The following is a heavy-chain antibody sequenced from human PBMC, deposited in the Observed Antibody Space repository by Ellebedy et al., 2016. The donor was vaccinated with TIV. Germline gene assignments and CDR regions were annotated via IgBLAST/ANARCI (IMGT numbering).Heavy chain of an antibody. CDR2: IFASGST. V-gene: IGHV4-4*07. Sequence: MPSETLSLTCSVSGGSISSNYWSWIRQPAGKGLELIGRIFASGSTNYNPSLKSRVRMSIDTSKNQFSLNLRTVSAADTGVYYCARIDPWQPIDDWGQGILVTVSS. CDR1: GGSISSNY. D-gene: IGHD3-9*01. CDR3: ARIDPWQPIDD. J-gene: IGHJ4*02.